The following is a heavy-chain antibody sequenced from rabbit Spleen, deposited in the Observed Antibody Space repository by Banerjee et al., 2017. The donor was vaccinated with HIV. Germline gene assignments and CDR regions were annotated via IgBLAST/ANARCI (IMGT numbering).Heavy chain of an antibody. V-gene: IGHV1S45*01. J-gene: IGHJ6*01. D-gene: IGHD8-1*01. CDR3: ARDLENYAGSNYLDL. CDR1: GFSFSNKAV. Sequence: QEQLVESGGGLVRPEGSLKLSCKASGFSFSNKAVMCWVRQAPGKGLEWIACINVVTGKAVYASWAKGRFTFSKTSSTTVTLQMTSLTAADTATYFCARDLENYAGSNYLDLWGPGTLVTVS. CDR2: INVVTGKA.